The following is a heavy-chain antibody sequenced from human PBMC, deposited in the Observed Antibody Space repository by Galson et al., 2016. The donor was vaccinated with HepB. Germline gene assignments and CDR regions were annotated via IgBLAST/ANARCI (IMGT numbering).Heavy chain of an antibody. Sequence: SLRLSCAASGFIFHDYAMHWVRQVPGKGLEWVSGISWNSENKGYADSVKGRFTISRDNADNSLYLQISSLRPDDTALYYCVKHLAAGAPTPQGSVRGRRRYYYGLDVWGQGTTVTVSS. CDR1: GFIFHDYA. J-gene: IGHJ6*02. CDR2: ISWNSENK. V-gene: IGHV3-9*01. D-gene: IGHD1-26*01. CDR3: VKHLAAGAPTPQGSVRGRRRYYYGLDV.